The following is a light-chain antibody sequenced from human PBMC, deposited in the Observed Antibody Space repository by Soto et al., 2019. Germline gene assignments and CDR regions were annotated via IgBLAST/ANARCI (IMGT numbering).Light chain of an antibody. CDR3: QQSYSTPLT. CDR1: QRISSY. J-gene: IGKJ4*01. V-gene: IGKV1-39*01. CDR2: AAS. Sequence: DIQMTQSPSSLSASVGDRVTITCRASQRISSYLNWYQQKPGKAPKLLIYAASSLQSAVPSRFTGSGSGTHFTLTISSLQPEDFATYYCQQSYSTPLTFGGGTKVEIK.